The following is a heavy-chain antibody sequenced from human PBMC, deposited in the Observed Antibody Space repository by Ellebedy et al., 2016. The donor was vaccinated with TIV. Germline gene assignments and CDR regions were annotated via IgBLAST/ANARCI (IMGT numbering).Heavy chain of an antibody. D-gene: IGHD3-10*01. CDR2: ISYSSDIT. CDR3: ARAQRPDYYGSGSYYNAPFDY. J-gene: IGHJ4*02. Sequence: GESLKISCAASGFGFSGYGMSWVRQAPGKGLEWVSSISYSSDITRYADSVKGRFIISRDNSKNTLYLQMNSLRAEDTAVYYCARAQRPDYYGSGSYYNAPFDYWGQGTLVTVSS. V-gene: IGHV3-23*01. CDR1: GFGFSGYG.